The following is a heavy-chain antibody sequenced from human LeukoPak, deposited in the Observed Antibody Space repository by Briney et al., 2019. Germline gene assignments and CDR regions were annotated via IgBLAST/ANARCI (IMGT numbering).Heavy chain of an antibody. V-gene: IGHV4-34*01. CDR1: GGSFGGYY. J-gene: IGHJ4*02. CDR2: ISHSGTT. CDR3: ARSRRYSSSSSDY. Sequence: SETLSLTCAVYGGSFGGYYWNWIRQPPGMGLEWIGEISHSGTTNYNPSLKSRVTISVDTSKNQFSLRLNSVTAADTAVYYCARSRRYSSSSSDYWGQGTLVTVSS. D-gene: IGHD6-6*01.